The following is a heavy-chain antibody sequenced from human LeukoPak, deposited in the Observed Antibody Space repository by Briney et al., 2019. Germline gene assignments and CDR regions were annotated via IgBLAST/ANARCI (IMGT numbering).Heavy chain of an antibody. D-gene: IGHD1-26*01. CDR2: IRSKANSYAT. CDR1: GFTFSGSA. J-gene: IGHJ4*02. Sequence: GGSLRLSCAASGFTFSGSAMHWVRQASGKGLDWVGRIRSKANSYATAYAASVKGRFTISRDDSKNTAYLQMNSLKTEDTAVYYCTRLVDSGSYKFDYWGQGTLVTVSS. V-gene: IGHV3-73*01. CDR3: TRLVDSGSYKFDY.